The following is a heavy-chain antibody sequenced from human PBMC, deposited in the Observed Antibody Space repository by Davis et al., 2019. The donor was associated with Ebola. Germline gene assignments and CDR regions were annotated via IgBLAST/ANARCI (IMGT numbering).Heavy chain of an antibody. CDR3: ARGIGWERPYYFDY. Sequence: GGSLRLSCAASGFTFSSYDMHWVRQATGKGLEWVSAIGTAGDTYYPGSVKGRFTISRENAKNSLYLQMNSLRAEDTAVYYCARGIGWERPYYFDYWGQGTLVPVPS. J-gene: IGHJ4*02. CDR1: GFTFSSYD. CDR2: IGTAGDT. D-gene: IGHD1-26*01. V-gene: IGHV3-13*01.